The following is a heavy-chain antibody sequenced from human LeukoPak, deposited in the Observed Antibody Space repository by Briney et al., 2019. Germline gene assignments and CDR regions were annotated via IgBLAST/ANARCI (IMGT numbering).Heavy chain of an antibody. CDR2: IYSGGST. CDR3: ASDSPYYYDSSGYPGGYFDY. V-gene: IGHV3-66*01. CDR1: GFTVSSNY. D-gene: IGHD3-22*01. Sequence: GGSLRLSCAASGFTVSSNYMSLVRQAPGKGLEWVSIIYSGGSTYYADSVKGRFTISRDNSKNTLYLQMNSLRAEDTAVYYCASDSPYYYDSSGYPGGYFDYWGQGTLVTVSS. J-gene: IGHJ4*02.